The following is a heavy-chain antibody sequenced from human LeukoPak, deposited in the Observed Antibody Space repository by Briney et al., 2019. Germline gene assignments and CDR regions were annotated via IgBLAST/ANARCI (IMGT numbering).Heavy chain of an antibody. CDR1: GFTFSSYS. J-gene: IGHJ4*02. D-gene: IGHD2-2*01. V-gene: IGHV3-21*01. CDR2: ISSSSSHI. CDR3: ARGGCSSASCAFDY. Sequence: GGSLRLSCAASGFTFSSYSMKWVRQAPGKGLEWVSSISSSSSHIYYADSVKGRFTISRDNAKNSLYLQMNSLRAEGTAVYYCARGGCSSASCAFDYWGQGTLVTVSS.